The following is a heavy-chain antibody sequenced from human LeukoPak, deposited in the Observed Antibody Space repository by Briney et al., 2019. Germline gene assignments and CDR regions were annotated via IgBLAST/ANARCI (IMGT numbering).Heavy chain of an antibody. Sequence: GASVKVSCKASGYTFTSYDINWVRQATGQGLEWMGWMYPNSGNTGYAQKFQGRVTMTRNTSISTAYMELSSLRSEDTAVYYCARGDWFGELLQPYYYYGMDVWGQGTTVTVS. CDR1: GYTFTSYD. V-gene: IGHV1-8*01. J-gene: IGHJ6*02. CDR3: ARGDWFGELLQPYYYYGMDV. D-gene: IGHD3-10*01. CDR2: MYPNSGNT.